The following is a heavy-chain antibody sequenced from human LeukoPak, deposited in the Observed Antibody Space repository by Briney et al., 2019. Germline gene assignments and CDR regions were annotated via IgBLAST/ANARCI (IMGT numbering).Heavy chain of an antibody. D-gene: IGHD1-26*01. CDR1: GFTVTNAR. V-gene: IGHV3-15*01. J-gene: IGHJ5*02. Sequence: PGGSLRLSCAASGFTVTNARMTWVRQTPGKGLEWVGHIQRKSDGETTDHAAPVKDRFTISRDDSKNTLYLQMNSLKTEDTAVYYCSTGGGTYSLGAWGQGTLVIVSS. CDR3: STGGGTYSLGA. CDR2: IQRKSDGETT.